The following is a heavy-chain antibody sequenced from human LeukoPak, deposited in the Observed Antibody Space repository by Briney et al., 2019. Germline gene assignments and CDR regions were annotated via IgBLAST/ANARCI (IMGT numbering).Heavy chain of an antibody. CDR1: GFTFSSYA. V-gene: IGHV3-7*01. J-gene: IGHJ4*02. CDR3: ARRTTIFPRRYFFDY. Sequence: GGSLRLSCAASGFTFSSYAMHWVRQAPGKWLEWVANIKEDGSETYYADSVMGRFTISRDNAENSLFLRMTSLRGEDTAVYFCARRTTIFPRRYFFDYWGQGTLVTVSS. D-gene: IGHD3-3*01. CDR2: IKEDGSET.